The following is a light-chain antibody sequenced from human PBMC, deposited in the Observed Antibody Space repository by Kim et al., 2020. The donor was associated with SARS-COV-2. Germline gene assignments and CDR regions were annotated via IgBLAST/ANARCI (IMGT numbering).Light chain of an antibody. Sequence: ASVGDRVTITCRASQGITTSLAWYQQTPGKAPKLLIYKASSVQSGVPSRFSGSGSGTEFTLTISSLQPDDFATYYCQQHQTYPWTFGQGTKVDIK. V-gene: IGKV1-5*03. CDR3: QQHQTYPWT. CDR2: KAS. J-gene: IGKJ1*01. CDR1: QGITTS.